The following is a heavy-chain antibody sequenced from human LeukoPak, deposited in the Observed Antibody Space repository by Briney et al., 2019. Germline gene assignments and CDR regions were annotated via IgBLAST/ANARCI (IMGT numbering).Heavy chain of an antibody. V-gene: IGHV3-15*01. CDR3: ISGFCSSASCYA. CDR1: GFTFTNAW. J-gene: IGHJ4*02. Sequence: GGSLRLPCEASGFTFTNAWVSWGRQAPGEGLEWVGRIRRKTDGGTADYAAPVMGRFTISRDDSNNTLYLQMNSLKTEDTAVYYCISGFCSSASCYAWGRGTLVIVSS. D-gene: IGHD2-2*01. CDR2: IRRKTDGGTA.